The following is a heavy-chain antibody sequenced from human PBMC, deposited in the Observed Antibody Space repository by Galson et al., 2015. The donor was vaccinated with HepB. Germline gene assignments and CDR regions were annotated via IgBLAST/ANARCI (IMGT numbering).Heavy chain of an antibody. J-gene: IGHJ6*02. V-gene: IGHV3-11*01. CDR3: AREQEGSFYYGMDV. Sequence: SLRLSCAASGFILGDYYMSWVRQTPGKGLEWVSYISSSGSSGSSIYYADSVKGRFTISRDNAKNSLYLQMNSLRAEDTAVYYCAREQEGSFYYGMDVWGQGTTVTVSS. CDR1: GFILGDYY. CDR2: ISSSGSSGSSI.